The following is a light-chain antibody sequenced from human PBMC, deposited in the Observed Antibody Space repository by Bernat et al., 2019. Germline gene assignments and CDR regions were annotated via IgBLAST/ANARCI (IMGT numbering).Light chain of an antibody. CDR2: ATS. V-gene: IGKV1-9*01. CDR3: QQLDSYPLT. CDR1: QVINTY. J-gene: IGKJ4*01. Sequence: DIQLTQSPSFLSASVGDRVTITCRASQVINTYLAWYQQKPGKAPKLLIYATSTLQSGVPSRFSGSGSGTEFNLTISSLQPEDFATYYCQQLDSYPLTFGGGTRVDIK.